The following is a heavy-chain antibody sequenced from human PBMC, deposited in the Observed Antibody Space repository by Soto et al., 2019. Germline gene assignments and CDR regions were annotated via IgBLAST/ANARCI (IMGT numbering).Heavy chain of an antibody. CDR2: MNPNSGNT. D-gene: IGHD3-10*01. CDR1: GDMFTSYD. J-gene: IGHJ4*02. Sequence: QVQLVQSGAEVKKPGASVKVSCKDSGDMFTSYDINWVRQGTRQGLEWLGRMNPNSGNTGYAQNFQGRVSMTRYKSISTAYLELSSLTSDDTAVYYCARGLIHRGLFATHWGQGTRVIVSS. CDR3: ARGLIHRGLFATH. V-gene: IGHV1-8*01.